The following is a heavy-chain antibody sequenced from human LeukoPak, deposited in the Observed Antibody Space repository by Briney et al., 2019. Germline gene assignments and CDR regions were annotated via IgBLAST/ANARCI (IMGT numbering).Heavy chain of an antibody. CDR1: GFTFSSYA. V-gene: IGHV3-23*01. Sequence: GGSLRLSCAASGFTFSSYAMTWVRQAPGKGLEWVSAISGSGGTTYYADSVKGRFTISRDNSRNTLYLQMNSQRAEDTAVYYCASAPYSGCYLEWSYYRGVWGKGTTVTVSS. J-gene: IGHJ6*03. CDR2: ISGSGGTT. CDR3: ASAPYSGCYLEWSYYRGV. D-gene: IGHD1-26*01.